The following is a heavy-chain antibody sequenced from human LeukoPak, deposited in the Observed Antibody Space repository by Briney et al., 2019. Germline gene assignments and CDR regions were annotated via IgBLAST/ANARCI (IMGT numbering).Heavy chain of an antibody. J-gene: IGHJ4*02. Sequence: SETLSLTXTVSGGSISSYYWSWIRQPPGKGLEWIGYIYYSGSTNYNPSLKSRVTISVDTSKNQFSLKLSSVTAADTAVYYCARGGYYYGSGSYLDYWGQGTLVTVSS. D-gene: IGHD3-10*01. CDR3: ARGGYYYGSGSYLDY. CDR1: GGSISSYY. CDR2: IYYSGST. V-gene: IGHV4-59*01.